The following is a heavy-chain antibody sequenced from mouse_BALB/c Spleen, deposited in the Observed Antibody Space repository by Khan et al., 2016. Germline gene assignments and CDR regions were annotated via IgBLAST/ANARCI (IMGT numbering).Heavy chain of an antibody. CDR3: AKTHNEYDEGLAN. D-gene: IGHD2-4*01. CDR1: GFNIKDTY. CDR2: TDPAHGNS. J-gene: IGHJ3*01. Sequence: VQLQQSGAELVKPGASVKLSCTASGFNIKDTYMHWVKQRPEQGLEWIGRTDPAHGNSKYDPKFHGMATITADTSSNTAYLPLSCLTSEDTAVSYGAKTHNEYDEGLANWGKGTVDTV. V-gene: IGHV14-3*02.